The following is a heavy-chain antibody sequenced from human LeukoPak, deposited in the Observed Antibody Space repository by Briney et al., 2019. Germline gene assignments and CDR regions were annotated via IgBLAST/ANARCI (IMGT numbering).Heavy chain of an antibody. CDR1: GFTFSGSA. D-gene: IGHD2-15*01. Sequence: GGSLKLSCAASGFTFSGSAMHWVRQASGKGLEWVGRIRSKANSYATAYATSVKGRFTISRDDSKNTAYLQMNSLKTEDTAVYYCTRCSGGSCYNLGGAFDIWGQGTMVTVSS. CDR2: IRSKANSYAT. CDR3: TRCSGGSCYNLGGAFDI. J-gene: IGHJ3*02. V-gene: IGHV3-73*01.